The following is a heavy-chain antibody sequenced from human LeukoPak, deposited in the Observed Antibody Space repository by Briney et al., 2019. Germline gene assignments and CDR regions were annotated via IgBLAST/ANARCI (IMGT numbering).Heavy chain of an antibody. V-gene: IGHV3-15*01. CDR3: TATLGY. CDR2: IKRRTDGGTT. Sequence: GGSLRLSCAASGFTFSNAWMTWVRQAPGKGLEWVGHIKRRTDGGTTDYAAPVKGRFTILRDDSKNTLYLQMNSLKTEDTAVYYCTATLGYWGQGTLVTVSS. J-gene: IGHJ4*02. CDR1: GFTFSNAW.